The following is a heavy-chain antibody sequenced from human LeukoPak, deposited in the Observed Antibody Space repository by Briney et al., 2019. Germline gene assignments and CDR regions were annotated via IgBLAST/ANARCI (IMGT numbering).Heavy chain of an antibody. V-gene: IGHV1-18*01. CDR2: ISAYNGNT. CDR3: ARDGAYCSGGSCYPEPYYGMDV. D-gene: IGHD2-15*01. Sequence: GASVKVSCKASGYTFTSYGISWVRQAPGQGLEWMGWISAYNGNTNYAQKLQGRVTVTTDTSTSTAYMELRSLRSDDTAVYYCARDGAYCSGGSCYPEPYYGMDVWGQGTTVTVSS. CDR1: GYTFTSYG. J-gene: IGHJ6*02.